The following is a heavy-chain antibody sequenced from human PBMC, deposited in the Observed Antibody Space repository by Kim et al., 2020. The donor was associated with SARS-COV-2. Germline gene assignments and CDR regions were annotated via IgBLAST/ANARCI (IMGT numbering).Heavy chain of an antibody. CDR2: ISISGRTT. Sequence: GGSLRLSCVASGFTFDTHNINWVRQAPGKGPEWLSYISISGRTTYYADSGKGRFTVSRDNAKNSLYLEMNSLRVDDTAVYYCAAWGGNGYHLGPLDWWGQRTFVTVS. CDR1: GFTFDTHN. CDR3: AAWGGNGYHLGPLDW. J-gene: IGHJ4*02. V-gene: IGHV3-48*01. D-gene: IGHD2-21*01.